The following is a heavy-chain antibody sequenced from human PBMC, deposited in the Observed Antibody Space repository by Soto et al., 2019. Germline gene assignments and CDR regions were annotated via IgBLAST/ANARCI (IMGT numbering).Heavy chain of an antibody. J-gene: IGHJ4*02. V-gene: IGHV4-39*01. CDR2: IYYSGST. Sequence: QLQLQESGPGLVKPSETLSLTCTVSGGSISSSSYYWGWIRQPPGKGLEWIGSIYYSGSTYYNPSLKSRVTISVDKSKNQFSLKLSSVTAADTAVYYCARRNYYDSSGYSFDYWGQGILVTVSS. CDR1: GGSISSSSYY. CDR3: ARRNYYDSSGYSFDY. D-gene: IGHD3-22*01.